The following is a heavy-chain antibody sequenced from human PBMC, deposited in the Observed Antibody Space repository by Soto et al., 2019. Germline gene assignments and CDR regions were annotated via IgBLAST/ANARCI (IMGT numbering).Heavy chain of an antibody. CDR1: GFTFSGSA. J-gene: IGHJ6*03. CDR2: IRSKANSYAT. Sequence: GGSLRLSCAASGFTFSGSAMHWVRQASGKGLEWVGRIRSKANSYATAYAASVKGRFTISRDDSKNTAYLQMNSLKTEDTAVYYCTRPPGRPPEGAYYYYYMDVWGKGTTVTVSS. V-gene: IGHV3-73*01. D-gene: IGHD6-6*01. CDR3: TRPPGRPPEGAYYYYYMDV.